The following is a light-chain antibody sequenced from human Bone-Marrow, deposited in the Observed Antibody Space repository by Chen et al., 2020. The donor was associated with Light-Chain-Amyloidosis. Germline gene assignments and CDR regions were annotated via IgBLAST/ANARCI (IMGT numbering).Light chain of an antibody. CDR2: DDS. Sequence: SYVLTQAPSVSVAPGQTARIPCGGNSIGSKNVNWYHQKPGQAPVLVVYDDSDRPSGIPERFSGSNSGNTATLTISRVEAGDEADYYCQVWDTTSDLPVFGGGTKLTVL. CDR3: QVWDTTSDLPV. CDR1: SIGSKN. J-gene: IGLJ3*02. V-gene: IGLV3-21*02.